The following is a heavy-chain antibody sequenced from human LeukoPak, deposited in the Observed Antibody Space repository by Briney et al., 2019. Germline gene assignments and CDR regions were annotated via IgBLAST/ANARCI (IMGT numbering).Heavy chain of an antibody. CDR1: GFTFSDYY. V-gene: IGHV3-11*04. CDR2: ISSSGSTI. J-gene: IGHJ5*02. Sequence: PGGSLRLSCAASGFTFSDYYMSWIRQAPGKGLEWVSYISSSGSTIYYADSVKGRFTISRDNAKNSLYLQMNSLRAEDTAVYYCARDAEVGTLFGVLSRYIWFDPWGQGALVTVSS. D-gene: IGHD3-3*01. CDR3: ARDAEVGTLFGVLSRYIWFDP.